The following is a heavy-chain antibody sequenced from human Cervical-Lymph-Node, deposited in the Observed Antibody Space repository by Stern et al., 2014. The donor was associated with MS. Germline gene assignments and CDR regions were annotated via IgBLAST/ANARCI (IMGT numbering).Heavy chain of an antibody. D-gene: IGHD5-24*01. CDR1: GYTFANYG. Sequence: VQLVQSGAEVKKAGASVKVSCKASGYTFANYGITWVRQAPGKGPEWLGRISPYTGNTKYAQQLQGRVTMTTDTSTSTAYMELRSLRPDDTAMYYCARWATLYGMDVWGQGTTVTVSS. J-gene: IGHJ6*02. CDR2: ISPYTGNT. CDR3: ARWATLYGMDV. V-gene: IGHV1-18*04.